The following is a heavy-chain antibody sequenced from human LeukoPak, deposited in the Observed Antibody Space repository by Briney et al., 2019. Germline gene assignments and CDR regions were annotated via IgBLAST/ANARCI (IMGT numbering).Heavy chain of an antibody. CDR3: ARVTPNDAFDI. Sequence: GGSLRLSCAASGFTFSRYSMNWVRQAPGKGLEWVSSISISSNYIYYADSLKGRFTISRDNAKNSLYLQVNSLRAEDTAVYYCARVTPNDAFDIWGQGTMVTVSS. CDR2: ISISSNYI. CDR1: GFTFSRYS. D-gene: IGHD4-23*01. J-gene: IGHJ3*02. V-gene: IGHV3-21*04.